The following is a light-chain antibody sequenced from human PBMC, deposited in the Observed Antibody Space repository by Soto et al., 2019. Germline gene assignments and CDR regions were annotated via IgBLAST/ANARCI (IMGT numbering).Light chain of an antibody. J-gene: IGKJ1*01. CDR3: HQYGSSPPT. CDR1: QSVSSSY. V-gene: IGKV3-20*01. CDR2: GAS. Sequence: EMVLTQSPGTLSSSPGERATLSCRASQSVSSSYLDWYQQKPGQAPRLLMYGASSRATGIPDRFSGSGSGTDSTLTISSLVPEDFAVYYCHQYGSSPPTFGQGTKVEIK.